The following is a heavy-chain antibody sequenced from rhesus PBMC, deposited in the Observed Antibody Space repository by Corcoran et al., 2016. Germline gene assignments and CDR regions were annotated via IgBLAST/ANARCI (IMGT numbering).Heavy chain of an antibody. CDR1: GGSISDTFY. J-gene: IGHJ4*01. CDR2: IHGHSATT. CDR3: ARATDWNVFDF. Sequence: QVQLQESGPGLVKPSETLSLSCDVSGGSISDTFYWNWIRQLPGKGLEGIGTIHGHSATTYSSPSLKSRVTISKDTSKNQFFLKLTSVTAADTAVYFCARATDWNVFDFWGQGVLVTVS. V-gene: IGHV4S9*01. D-gene: IGHD1-7*02.